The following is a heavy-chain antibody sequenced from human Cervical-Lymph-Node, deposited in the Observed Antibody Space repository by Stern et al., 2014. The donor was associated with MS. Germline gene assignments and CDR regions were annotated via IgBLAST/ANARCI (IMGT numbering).Heavy chain of an antibody. J-gene: IGHJ4*02. D-gene: IGHD5-12*01. CDR2: ISYSGST. CDR1: GGSVSSGSYY. V-gene: IGHV4-61*01. CDR3: ARQSSGGYR. Sequence: QVQLQESGPGLVKPSETLSLTCTVSGGSVSSGSYYWIWIRPPPGKGLEWIGYISYSGSTNYNPSLKSRVTLSVDTSKNQFSLRLTSVTAADTAVYYCARQSSGGYRWGQGTLVTVSS.